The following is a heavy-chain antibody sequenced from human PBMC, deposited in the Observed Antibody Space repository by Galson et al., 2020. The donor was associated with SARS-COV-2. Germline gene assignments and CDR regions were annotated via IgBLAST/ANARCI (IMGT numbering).Heavy chain of an antibody. CDR2: INTGSTHI. Sequence: KIGESLKISCAASQFTFSSYSMNWVRQAPGKGPEWVSSINTGSTHIAYADSVKGRFTVSRDNAKNSLYLQMNSLRGEDTAVYYCVRDRSGYGYFEYWGQGTLVTVSS. CDR3: VRDRSGYGYFEY. CDR1: QFTFSSYS. J-gene: IGHJ4*02. D-gene: IGHD5-12*01. V-gene: IGHV3-21*01.